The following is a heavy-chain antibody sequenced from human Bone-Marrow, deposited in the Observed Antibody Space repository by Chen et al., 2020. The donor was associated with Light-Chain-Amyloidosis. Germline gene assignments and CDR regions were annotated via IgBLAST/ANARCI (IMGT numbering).Heavy chain of an antibody. CDR1: GGSISGYY. J-gene: IGHJ4*02. Sequence: QVQLQQWGAGLLKPSETLSLTCAVHGGSISGYYWNWLRQSPGKWLEWIGEINRSGSTNYNPSLKSRVTMSVDTSKNQFSLKVNSVTAADTAVYYCARGGLDHWGQGTLVTVSS. CDR3: ARGGLDH. CDR2: INRSGST. V-gene: IGHV4-34*01.